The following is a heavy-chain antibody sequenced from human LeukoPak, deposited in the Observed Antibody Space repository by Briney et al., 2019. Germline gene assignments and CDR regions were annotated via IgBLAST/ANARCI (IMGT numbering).Heavy chain of an antibody. CDR3: AKSPYSSGWQGDY. J-gene: IGHJ4*02. Sequence: GSLRLSCAASGFTFSSYAMSWVRQAPGKGLEWVSAISGSGGSTYYADSVKGRFTISRDNSKNTLYLQMNSLRAEDAAVYYCAKSPYSSGWQGDYWGQGTLVTVSS. V-gene: IGHV3-23*01. D-gene: IGHD6-19*01. CDR1: GFTFSSYA. CDR2: ISGSGGST.